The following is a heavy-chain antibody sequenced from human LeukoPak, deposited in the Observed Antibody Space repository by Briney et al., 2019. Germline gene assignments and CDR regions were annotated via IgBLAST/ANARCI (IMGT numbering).Heavy chain of an antibody. Sequence: SETLSLTCTVSGGSISSSSYYWGWIRQPPGKGLEWIGSIYYSGSTYYNPSLYYNPSLKSRVTISVDTSKNQFSLKLNSVTAADTAVYYCARLETTVTTYVFDYWGQGALVTVSS. D-gene: IGHD4-11*01. J-gene: IGHJ4*02. CDR3: ARLETTVTTYVFDY. V-gene: IGHV4-39*01. CDR2: IYYSGST. CDR1: GGSISSSSYY.